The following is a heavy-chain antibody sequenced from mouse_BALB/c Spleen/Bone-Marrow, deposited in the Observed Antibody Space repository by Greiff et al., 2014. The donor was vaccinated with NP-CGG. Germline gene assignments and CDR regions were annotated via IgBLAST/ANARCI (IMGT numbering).Heavy chain of an antibody. Sequence: VQLQQSGTDLVKPGASVKLSCTASGFNIKDTYMHWVKQRPEHGLDWIGRIDPASGNIQYDPKFQGRAAITADTSSNTAYLQLSSLTSEDTAVYYCASLTGTFDYWGQGTPLTVSS. D-gene: IGHD4-1*01. CDR1: GFNIKDTY. CDR3: ASLTGTFDY. V-gene: IGHV14-3*02. CDR2: IDPASGNI. J-gene: IGHJ2*01.